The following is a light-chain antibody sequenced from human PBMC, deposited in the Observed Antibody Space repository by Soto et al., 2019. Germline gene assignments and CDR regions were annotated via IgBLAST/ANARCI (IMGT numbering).Light chain of an antibody. V-gene: IGKV3-11*01. Sequence: EFVLTQSPATLPLSPGERATLSCRASQSVSSYLAWYQQKPGQAPRLLIYDVSNRATGIPARFSGSGSGTDFTLTISSLEPEDFAVYYCQQRSNWPRTFGQGTKVDIK. CDR1: QSVSSY. CDR3: QQRSNWPRT. CDR2: DVS. J-gene: IGKJ1*01.